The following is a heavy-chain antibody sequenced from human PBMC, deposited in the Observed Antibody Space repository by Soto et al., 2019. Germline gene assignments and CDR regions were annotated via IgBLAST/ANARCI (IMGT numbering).Heavy chain of an antibody. CDR3: ARVTSAPYYDFWSDEQWFDP. Sequence: ASVKVSCKASGYTFTSYAMHWVRQAPGQRLEWMGWINAGNGNTKYSQKFQGRATITRDTTASTAYMEMSSLRSEDTAVYYCARVTSAPYYDFWSDEQWFDPWGQGTLVTVSS. D-gene: IGHD3-3*01. J-gene: IGHJ5*02. CDR1: GYTFTSYA. V-gene: IGHV1-3*01. CDR2: INAGNGNT.